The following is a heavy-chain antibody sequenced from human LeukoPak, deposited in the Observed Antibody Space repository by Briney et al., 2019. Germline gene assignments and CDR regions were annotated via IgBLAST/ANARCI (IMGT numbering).Heavy chain of an antibody. CDR3: ARGEAPVDY. CDR1: GFTFSSYN. D-gene: IGHD1-26*01. CDR2: ISSSSSPI. J-gene: IGHJ4*02. V-gene: IGHV3-48*04. Sequence: PGGSLRLSCAASGFTFSSYNMNWVRQAPGKGLEWVSYISSSSSPIYYADSVKGRFTISRDNAKNSLYLQMNSLRAEDTAEYYCARGEAPVDYWGQGTLVTVSS.